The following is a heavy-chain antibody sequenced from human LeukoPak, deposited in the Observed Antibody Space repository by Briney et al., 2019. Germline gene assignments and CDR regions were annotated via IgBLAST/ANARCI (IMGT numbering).Heavy chain of an antibody. D-gene: IGHD3-22*01. CDR3: ARAHYYDSSGYYDY. Sequence: SETLSLTCTVSGGSISSYYWSWIRQPLGKGLEWIGYIYYSGSTNYNPSLKSRVTISVDTSKNQFSLKLSSVTAADTAVYYCARAHYYDSSGYYDYWGQGTLVTVSS. CDR1: GGSISSYY. V-gene: IGHV4-59*01. J-gene: IGHJ4*02. CDR2: IYYSGST.